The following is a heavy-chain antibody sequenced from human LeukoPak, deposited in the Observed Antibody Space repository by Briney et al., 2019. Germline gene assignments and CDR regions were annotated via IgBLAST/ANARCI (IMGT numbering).Heavy chain of an antibody. V-gene: IGHV3-21*01. D-gene: IGHD2-15*01. Sequence: GGSLRLSCAASGFTFSSYSMNWVRQAPGKGLEWVSSISSSSSYIYYADSVKGRFTTSRDNAKNPLYLQMNSLRAEDTAVYYCARSPYCSGGSCYPGWFDPWGQGTLVTVSS. CDR2: ISSSSSYI. CDR1: GFTFSSYS. J-gene: IGHJ5*02. CDR3: ARSPYCSGGSCYPGWFDP.